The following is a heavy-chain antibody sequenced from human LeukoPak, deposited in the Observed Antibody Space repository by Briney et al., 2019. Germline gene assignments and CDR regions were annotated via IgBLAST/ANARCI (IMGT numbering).Heavy chain of an antibody. V-gene: IGHV3-23*01. J-gene: IGHJ5*02. CDR2: LSGSGGTT. CDR1: GFTFSSYA. Sequence: GGSLRLSCAASGFTFSSYAMSWVRQAPGKGLEWVSALSGSGGTTFYADSVKGRFTISRDNSNNTLHLQMNSLRADDTAVYFCAKGYCASATCYSRFDPWGQGTQATVSS. D-gene: IGHD2-2*01. CDR3: AKGYCASATCYSRFDP.